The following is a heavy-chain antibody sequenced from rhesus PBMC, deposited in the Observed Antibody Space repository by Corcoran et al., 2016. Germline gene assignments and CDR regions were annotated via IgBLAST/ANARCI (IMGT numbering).Heavy chain of an antibody. J-gene: IGHJ4*01. D-gene: IGHD2-15*01. Sequence: QVQLQESGPGLVKPSETLSLTCAVSGGSISGGYYWGWIRQHPGKGLEWIGNIYGNSASPTTNPSLKSRVTISKDTSKNQFSLKRSSVTAADTAVYYCARSGDIVVVLTAPFDYWGQGVLFTVSS. CDR3: ARSGDIVVVLTAPFDY. CDR1: GGSISGGYY. CDR2: IYGNSASP. V-gene: IGHV4S7*01.